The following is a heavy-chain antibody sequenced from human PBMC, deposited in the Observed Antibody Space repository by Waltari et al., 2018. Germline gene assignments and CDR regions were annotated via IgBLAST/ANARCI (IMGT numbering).Heavy chain of an antibody. V-gene: IGHV1-46*01. J-gene: IGHJ4*02. Sequence: QVQLVQSGAEVKKPGASVKVSGKTSGYSFTTDYIHYVRQAPGQGLEWLGIITPHNGNTTYPPKFQGRVTLTIDTSTSTCYVELSSLTSEDTAIYYCVREYRGAHYDYWGQGTLVTVSS. D-gene: IGHD3-10*01. CDR3: VREYRGAHYDY. CDR2: ITPHNGNT. CDR1: GYSFTTDY.